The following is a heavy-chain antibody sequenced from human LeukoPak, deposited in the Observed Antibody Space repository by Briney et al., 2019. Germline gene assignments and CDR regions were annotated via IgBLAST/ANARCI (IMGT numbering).Heavy chain of an antibody. J-gene: IGHJ6*02. CDR3: AKDLPAAFYYYGMDV. V-gene: IGHV3-30*18. Sequence: PGGSLRLSCSASGFSFSNYGMHWVRQAPGKGLEWVAVMSKDGSNAYYADSVKGRFTISRDNSKNTLYLQMNSLRAEDTAVYYCAKDLPAAFYYYGMDVWGQGTTVTVSS. CDR1: GFSFSNYG. D-gene: IGHD2-2*01. CDR2: MSKDGSNA.